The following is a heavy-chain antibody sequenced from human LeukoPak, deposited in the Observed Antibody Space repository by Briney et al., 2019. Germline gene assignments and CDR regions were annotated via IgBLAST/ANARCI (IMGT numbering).Heavy chain of an antibody. CDR3: ARVSSGWHGYLDY. V-gene: IGHV1-3*01. J-gene: IGHJ4*02. Sequence: INAGNGNATYTQKFQDRVTFTRDTSASTAYMDLSSLRSEDTAVYYCARVSSGWHGYLDYWGQGTPVTVSS. CDR2: INAGNGNA. D-gene: IGHD6-25*01.